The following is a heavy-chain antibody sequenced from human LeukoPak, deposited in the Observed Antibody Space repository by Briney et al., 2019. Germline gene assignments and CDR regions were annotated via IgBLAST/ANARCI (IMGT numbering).Heavy chain of an antibody. D-gene: IGHD6-13*01. J-gene: IGHJ4*02. V-gene: IGHV3-23*01. CDR2: ILGSAGST. CDR1: GFTFSNYA. CDR3: AKDGLAAAVPGGYFDY. Sequence: LPGGSLRLSCAASGFTFSNYAMTWVRQAPGKGLEWVSSILGSAGSTYYADSVKGRFTISRDNSKNTLYLQMNSLRAEDTAVYYCAKDGLAAAVPGGYFDYWGQGTLVTVSS.